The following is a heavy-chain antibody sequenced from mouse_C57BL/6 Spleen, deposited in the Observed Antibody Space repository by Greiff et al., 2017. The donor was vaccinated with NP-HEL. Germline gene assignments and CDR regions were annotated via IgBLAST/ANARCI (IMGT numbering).Heavy chain of an antibody. CDR2: ISSGSSTI. J-gene: IGHJ4*01. D-gene: IGHD2-3*01. Sequence: EVKVVESGGGLVKPGGSLKLSCAASGFTFSDYGMHWVRQAPEKGLEWVAYISSGSSTIYYADTVKGRFTISRDNAKNTLFLQMTSLRSEDTAMYYCARAGDGYYSYAMDYWGQRTSVTVSS. V-gene: IGHV5-17*01. CDR3: ARAGDGYYSYAMDY. CDR1: GFTFSDYG.